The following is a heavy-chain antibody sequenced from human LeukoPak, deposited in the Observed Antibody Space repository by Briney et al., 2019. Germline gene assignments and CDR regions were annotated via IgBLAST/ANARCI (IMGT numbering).Heavy chain of an antibody. CDR3: ARDYLWWGANYDAFDI. CDR1: GFTFSSYG. J-gene: IGHJ3*02. D-gene: IGHD4/OR15-4a*01. CDR2: ISYDGSNK. Sequence: GGSLRLSCAASGFTFSSYGMHWVRQAPGKGLEWVAVISYDGSNKYYADSVKGRFTISRDNAKNSLYLQMNSLRAEDTAVYYCARDYLWWGANYDAFDIWGQGTMVTVSS. V-gene: IGHV3-30*03.